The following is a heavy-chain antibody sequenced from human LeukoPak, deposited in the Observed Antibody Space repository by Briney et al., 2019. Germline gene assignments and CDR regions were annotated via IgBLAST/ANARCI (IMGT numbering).Heavy chain of an antibody. J-gene: IGHJ4*02. V-gene: IGHV3-33*01. CDR3: VRDPSGSGFAFDS. CDR1: GFIFSNDA. D-gene: IGHD1-1*01. CDR2: IWFDGSNK. Sequence: GGSPRLSCAASGFIFSNDAMHWVRQALGKGLEWVAFIWFDGSNKHYADSVKGRFTISRDNSEDTLYLQMNSLRAEDTAVYYCVRDPSGSGFAFDSWGQGALVTVSS.